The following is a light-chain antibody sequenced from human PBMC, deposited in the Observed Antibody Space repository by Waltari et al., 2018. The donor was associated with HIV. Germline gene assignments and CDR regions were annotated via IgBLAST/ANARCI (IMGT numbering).Light chain of an antibody. CDR1: ERLEHTDGNTY. CDR3: MQAKEFPFT. Sequence: DIEMTQTPLSSPVTLGQTASISCRSSERLEHTDGNTYLSWLYQRPGQPPRLLIYKISNRLSGVADRFIGTGAGTNFTLRISRVTSEDVGIYYCMQAKEFPFTFGEGTRLE. J-gene: IGKJ2*01. CDR2: KIS. V-gene: IGKV2-24*01.